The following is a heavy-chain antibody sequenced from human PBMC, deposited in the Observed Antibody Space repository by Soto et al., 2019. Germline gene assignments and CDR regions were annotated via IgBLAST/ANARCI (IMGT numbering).Heavy chain of an antibody. Sequence: GGSLRLSCAASGFTFSTYALSWVRQAPGKGLEWVSAISANGQGIYYADSVRGRFTISRDNSKNTIFLHMDSLRAEDTAVYYCGESRTQPRELLDYWGQGTLVTVSS. D-gene: IGHD3-10*01. CDR2: ISANGQGI. J-gene: IGHJ4*01. CDR3: GESRTQPRELLDY. V-gene: IGHV3-23*01. CDR1: GFTFSTYA.